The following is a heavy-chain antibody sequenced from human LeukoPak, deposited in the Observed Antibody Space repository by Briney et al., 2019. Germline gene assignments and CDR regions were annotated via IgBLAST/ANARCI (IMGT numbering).Heavy chain of an antibody. CDR2: IYSGGST. J-gene: IGHJ4*02. V-gene: IGHV3-66*01. CDR3: AMGGKNDPCAY. Sequence: PGGSLRLSYASSGDTVSRNYMSWVRQAPGKGLEWVSVIYSGGSTYYADSVKGRFTISRDNSKNTLYLQMNSLRAEDTAAYYCAMGGKNDPCAYWGQGNLVTVSS. CDR1: GDTVSRNY. D-gene: IGHD1-1*01.